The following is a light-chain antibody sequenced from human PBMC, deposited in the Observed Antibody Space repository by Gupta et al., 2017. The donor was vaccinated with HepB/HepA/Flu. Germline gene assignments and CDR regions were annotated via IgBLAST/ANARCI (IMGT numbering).Light chain of an antibody. CDR1: QSIISY. CDR2: DAS. J-gene: IGKJ1*01. V-gene: IGKV3-11*01. Sequence: EIVLTQSPATLSLSPGERATLTCRASQSIISYLAWYQQKPGQAPRLLIYDASTRATGIPTRFSGGGFRTDFALTISNLEPEDFAVYYCRQRSSWPPTFGQGTKVEIK. CDR3: RQRSSWPPT.